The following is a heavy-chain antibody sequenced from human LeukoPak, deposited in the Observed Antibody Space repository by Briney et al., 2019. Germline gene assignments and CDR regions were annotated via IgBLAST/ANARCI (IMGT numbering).Heavy chain of an antibody. CDR1: GITFSDHY. J-gene: IGHJ4*02. CDR3: AKDLGRTGLDY. Sequence: GGSLRLSCAASGITFSDHYMSWIRQAPGKGLEWLSYISSGGDSIYYADSVKGRFTISRDNAKNSVSLQMNSLRAEDTAVYYCAKDLGRTGLDYWGQGTLVTVSS. V-gene: IGHV3-11*01. CDR2: ISSGGDSI. D-gene: IGHD3-16*01.